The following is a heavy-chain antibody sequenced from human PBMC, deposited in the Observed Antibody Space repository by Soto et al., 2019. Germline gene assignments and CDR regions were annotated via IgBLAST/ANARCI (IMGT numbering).Heavy chain of an antibody. V-gene: IGHV3-48*03. CDR3: ARDRAAGGY. CDR1: GFSFSTYE. Sequence: EVQLVESGGGLVQPGGSLRLSCAASGFSFSTYEMNWVRQAPGKGLEWVAYISSGSDTIHYADSVRGRFTVSRDNAKNSLYLQLNSLRVEATALYYCARDRAAGGYWGQGTLVTVSS. CDR2: ISSGSDTI. J-gene: IGHJ4*02. D-gene: IGHD6-13*01.